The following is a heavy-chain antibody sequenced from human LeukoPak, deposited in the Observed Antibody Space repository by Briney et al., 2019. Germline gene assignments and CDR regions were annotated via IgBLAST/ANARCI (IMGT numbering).Heavy chain of an antibody. D-gene: IGHD5-12*01. CDR2: ISSSSSYI. CDR1: GFTFSSYS. Sequence: GGSLRLSCAASGFTFSSYSMNWVRQAPGKGLEWVSSISSSSSYIYYADSVKGRFTISRDNAKNSLYLQMNSLRAEDTAVYYCARDLRGYSGYADFDSWGQGTLVTVSS. J-gene: IGHJ4*02. CDR3: ARDLRGYSGYADFDS. V-gene: IGHV3-21*01.